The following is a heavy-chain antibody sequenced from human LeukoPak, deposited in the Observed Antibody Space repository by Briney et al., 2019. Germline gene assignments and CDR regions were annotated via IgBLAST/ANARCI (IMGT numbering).Heavy chain of an antibody. CDR1: GYTFTGYY. Sequence: ASVKVSCKASGYTFTGYYMHWVRQAPGQGLEGMGWINPNSGGTNYAQKFQGRVTMTRDTSISTAYMEVSRLRSDDTAVYYCAREMVDSVVLPAARDLEYYYYMDVWGKGTTVTVSS. V-gene: IGHV1-2*02. CDR3: AREMVDSVVLPAARDLEYYYYMDV. D-gene: IGHD2-2*01. CDR2: INPNSGGT. J-gene: IGHJ6*03.